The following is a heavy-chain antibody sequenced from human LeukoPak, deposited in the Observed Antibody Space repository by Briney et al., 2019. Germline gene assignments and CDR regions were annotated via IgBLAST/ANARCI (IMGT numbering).Heavy chain of an antibody. J-gene: IGHJ4*02. Sequence: PSETLSLTCAVSGGSISSSNWWSWVRQPPGKGLEWIGEIYHSGSTNYNPSLKSRVSTSLDKSKNQFSLKLSSVTAADTAVYYCARDYYGSGVPLVWGQGTLVTVSS. D-gene: IGHD3-10*01. CDR3: ARDYYGSGVPLV. V-gene: IGHV4-4*02. CDR2: IYHSGST. CDR1: GGSISSSNW.